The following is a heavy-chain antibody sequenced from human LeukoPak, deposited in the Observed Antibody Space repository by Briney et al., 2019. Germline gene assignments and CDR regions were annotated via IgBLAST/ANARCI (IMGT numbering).Heavy chain of an antibody. J-gene: IGHJ4*02. Sequence: SSETLSLTCAVSGYSISSGYYWGWIRQPPGKGLEWIGSIYHSGSTYYNPSLKSRVTISVDTSKNQFSLKLSSVTAADTAVYYCARLSSGSYYVIDYWGQGTLVTVSS. CDR3: ARLSSGSYYVIDY. CDR1: GYSISSGYY. CDR2: IYHSGST. D-gene: IGHD1-26*01. V-gene: IGHV4-38-2*01.